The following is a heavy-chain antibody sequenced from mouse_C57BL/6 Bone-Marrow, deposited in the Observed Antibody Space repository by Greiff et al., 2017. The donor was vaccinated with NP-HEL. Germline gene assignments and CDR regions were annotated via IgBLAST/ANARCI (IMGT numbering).Heavy chain of an antibody. CDR1: GFTFSSYG. CDR3: ARGAWFAY. CDR2: ISSGGSYT. J-gene: IGHJ3*01. Sequence: EVNLVESGGDLVKPGGSLKLSCAASGFTFSSYGMSWVRQTPDKRLEWVATISSGGSYTYYPDSVKGRFTISRDNAKNTLYLQMSSLKSEDTAMYYCARGAWFAYWGQGTLVTVSA. V-gene: IGHV5-6*01.